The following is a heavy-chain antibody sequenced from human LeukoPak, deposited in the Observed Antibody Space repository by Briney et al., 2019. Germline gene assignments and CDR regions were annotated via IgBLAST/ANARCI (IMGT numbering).Heavy chain of an antibody. D-gene: IGHD1-1*01. V-gene: IGHV4-59*04. CDR2: IYHSGST. CDR1: GGSISSYY. J-gene: IGHJ2*01. CDR3: ARRGPGDWYFDL. Sequence: PSETLSLTCTVSGGSISSYYWSWIRQPPGKGLEWIGYIYHSGSTYYNPPLKSRVTISVDRSKNQFSLKLSSVTATDTAVYYCARRGPGDWYFDLWGRGTLVTVSS.